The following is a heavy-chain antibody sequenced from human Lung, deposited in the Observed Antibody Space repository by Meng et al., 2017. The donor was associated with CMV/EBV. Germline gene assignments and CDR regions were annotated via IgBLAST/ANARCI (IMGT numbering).Heavy chain of an antibody. Sequence: ASVXVSCKASGYTFTGYYMHWVRQAPGQGLEWMGWINPNSGGTNYAQKFQGRVTMTRDTSISTAYMELSRLRSDDTAVYYCARPGRDFWSGYRAHLLMDVWXQGTXVTVSS. CDR1: GYTFTGYY. D-gene: IGHD3-3*01. CDR3: ARPGRDFWSGYRAHLLMDV. J-gene: IGHJ6*02. CDR2: INPNSGGT. V-gene: IGHV1-2*02.